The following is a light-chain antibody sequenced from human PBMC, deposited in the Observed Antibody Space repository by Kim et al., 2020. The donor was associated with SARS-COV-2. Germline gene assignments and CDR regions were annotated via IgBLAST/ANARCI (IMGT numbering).Light chain of an antibody. CDR2: AAS. CDR1: QNINNY. J-gene: IGKJ2*03. V-gene: IGKV1-39*01. Sequence: ASVGDRVTITCRATQNINNYLNWYQHKPGKAPKLLIYAASSLQSGVPSRFSGSGFGTDFTLTISSLQPEDFATYFCQQSYSTPRYSFGQGTKLEI. CDR3: QQSYSTPRYS.